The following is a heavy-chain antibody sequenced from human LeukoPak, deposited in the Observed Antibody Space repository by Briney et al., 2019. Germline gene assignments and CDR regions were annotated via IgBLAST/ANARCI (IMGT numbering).Heavy chain of an antibody. J-gene: IGHJ4*02. CDR2: IYQSGST. Sequence: SGTLSLTCAVSGASISSGNWWSWVRQPPGKGLEWIGEIYQSGSTNYNPSLKSRVTISVDKSKNQLSLQLTSVTAADTAVYYCARMKRISSGTLDYWGQGALVTVSS. CDR1: GASISSGNW. V-gene: IGHV4-4*02. D-gene: IGHD2/OR15-2a*01. CDR3: ARMKRISSGTLDY.